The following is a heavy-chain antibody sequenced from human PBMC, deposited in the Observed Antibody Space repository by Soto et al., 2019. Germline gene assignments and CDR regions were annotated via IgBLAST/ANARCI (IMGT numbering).Heavy chain of an antibody. D-gene: IGHD3-22*01. CDR2: ISGSGGST. V-gene: IGHV3-23*01. Sequence: PGGSLRLSCAASGFTFSSYAMSWVRQAPGKGLEWVSAISGSGGSTYYADSVKGRFTISRDNSKNTLYLQMNSLRAEDTAVYYCAKEENYDSSGYYFTGYWGQGTLVTVSS. J-gene: IGHJ4*02. CDR1: GFTFSSYA. CDR3: AKEENYDSSGYYFTGY.